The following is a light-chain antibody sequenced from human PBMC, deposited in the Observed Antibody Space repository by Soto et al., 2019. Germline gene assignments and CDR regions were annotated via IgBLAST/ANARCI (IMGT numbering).Light chain of an antibody. CDR1: SSDAGGYNY. V-gene: IGLV2-8*01. CDR2: EVS. CDR3: NLYAGSNILV. Sequence: QSALTQPPSTSGSPGQSVTISCTGTSSDAGGYNYVSWYQQHPGKAPKLMIYEVSKRPSGVPDRFSGSKSGNTASLTVSGLQAEDVADYYCNLYAGSNILVFGGEPKLTVL. J-gene: IGLJ2*01.